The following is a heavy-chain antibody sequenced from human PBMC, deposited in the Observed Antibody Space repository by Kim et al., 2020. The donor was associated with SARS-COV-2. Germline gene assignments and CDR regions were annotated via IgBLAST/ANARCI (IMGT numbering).Heavy chain of an antibody. J-gene: IGHJ4*02. V-gene: IGHV4-39*01. CDR2: IYYSGST. Sequence: SETLSLTCTVSGGSISSSSYYWGWIRQPPGKGLEWIGSIYYSGSTYYNPSLKSRVTISVDTSKNQFSMKLSSVTAADTAVYYCARRGYGDYPAGYFDYWGQGTLVTVSS. D-gene: IGHD4-17*01. CDR1: GGSISSSSYY. CDR3: ARRGYGDYPAGYFDY.